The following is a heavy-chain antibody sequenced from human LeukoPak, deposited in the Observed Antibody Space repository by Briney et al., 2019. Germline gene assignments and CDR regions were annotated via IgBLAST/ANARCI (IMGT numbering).Heavy chain of an antibody. J-gene: IGHJ4*02. CDR1: GLTFSSYA. CDR3: PRALWDSSSSLEY. V-gene: IGHV3-30*07. Sequence: GGSLRLSCAASGLTFSSYAMHWVRQAPGKGLEWVAVISYDGSNKYYADSVKGRFTISRDNSKTTLSLQMNSLRAEDGSVYYCPRALWDSSSSLEYLGQGNLGNVSS. D-gene: IGHD6-6*01. CDR2: ISYDGSNK.